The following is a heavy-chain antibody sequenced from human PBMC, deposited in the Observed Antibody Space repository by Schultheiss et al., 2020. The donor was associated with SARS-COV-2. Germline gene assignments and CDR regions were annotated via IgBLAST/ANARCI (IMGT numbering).Heavy chain of an antibody. CDR1: GGSISSGGYS. CDR2: IYHSGST. J-gene: IGHJ4*02. D-gene: IGHD3-22*01. V-gene: IGHV4-30-2*01. CDR3: TRHFEDYDSSYEN. Sequence: SETLSLTCAVSGGSISSGGYSWSWIRQPPGKGLEWIGYIYHSGSTYYNPSLKSRVTISVDTSKNQFSLKLSSVTAADTAVYYCTRHFEDYDSSYENWGQGTLVTVSS.